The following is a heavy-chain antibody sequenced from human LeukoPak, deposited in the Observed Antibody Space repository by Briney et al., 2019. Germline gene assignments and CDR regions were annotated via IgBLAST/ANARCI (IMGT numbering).Heavy chain of an antibody. Sequence: SETLSLTCAVSGYSISSDYYWGWIRLPPGKGLEWIGSMYYSGKTYYNPSLKSRVTISADTSKNLFSLKLSSVTAADTAVYYCARHQYNYGAWFFDYWGQGTLVTVSS. CDR1: GYSISSDYY. J-gene: IGHJ4*02. CDR3: ARHQYNYGAWFFDY. D-gene: IGHD5-18*01. CDR2: MYYSGKT. V-gene: IGHV4-38-2*01.